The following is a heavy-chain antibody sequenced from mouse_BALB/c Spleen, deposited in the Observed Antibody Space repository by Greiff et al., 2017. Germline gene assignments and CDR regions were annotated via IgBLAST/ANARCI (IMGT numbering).Heavy chain of an antibody. V-gene: IGHV1-54*01. CDR2: INPGSGGT. CDR1: GYAFTNYL. Sequence: QVQLKESGAELVRPGTSVKVSCKASGYAFTNYLIEWVKQRPGQGLEWIGVINPGSGGTNYNEKFKGKATLTADKSSSTAYMQLSSLTSDDSAVYFCASSPYAWFAYWGQGTLVTVSA. CDR3: ASSPYAWFAY. J-gene: IGHJ3*01.